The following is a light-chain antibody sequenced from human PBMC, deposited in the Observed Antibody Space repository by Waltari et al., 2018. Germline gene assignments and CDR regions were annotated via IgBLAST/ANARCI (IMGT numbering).Light chain of an antibody. V-gene: IGKV3-15*01. CDR1: QSISRN. CDR3: QQYNNWLT. Sequence: DILMTQSPPTLSVSPGERATHSCRASQSISRNLAWYQQKPGQAPRRLIYGASTRATGIPARFSGSGSGTEFTLTISSLQSEDFAVYYCQQYNNWLTFGQGTKLEIK. CDR2: GAS. J-gene: IGKJ2*01.